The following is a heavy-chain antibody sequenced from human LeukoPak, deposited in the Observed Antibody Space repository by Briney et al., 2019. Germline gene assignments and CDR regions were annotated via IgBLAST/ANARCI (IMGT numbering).Heavy chain of an antibody. V-gene: IGHV3-21*01. CDR2: ISSSGDYI. J-gene: IGHJ4*02. Sequence: GGSLRLSCAASGFTFTSYSMNWVRQAPGKGLEWVSSISSSGDYIYYADSVKGRFTISRDNAKNSLFLQMSSLRAEDTAVYYCXRDSSWFDYWGQGTLVTVSS. CDR3: XRDSSWFDY. CDR1: GFTFTSYS.